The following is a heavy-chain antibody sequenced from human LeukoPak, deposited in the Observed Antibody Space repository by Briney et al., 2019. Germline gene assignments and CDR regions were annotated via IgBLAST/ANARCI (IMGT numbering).Heavy chain of an antibody. CDR1: GFTFINAW. D-gene: IGHD2-15*01. Sequence: GGSLRLSCAASGFTFINAWMSWVRQAPGKGLEWVGRIKSKTDGETPAYAAPVKGRFTISRDDSKNTLYLQMNNLRTDDTAVYYCTKGDCSGGTCFLPHDFWGQGTLVTVSS. V-gene: IGHV3-15*01. CDR2: IKSKTDGETP. J-gene: IGHJ4*02. CDR3: TKGDCSGGTCFLPHDF.